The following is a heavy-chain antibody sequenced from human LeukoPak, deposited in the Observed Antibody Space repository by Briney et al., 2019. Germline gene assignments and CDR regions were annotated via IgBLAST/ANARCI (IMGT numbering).Heavy chain of an antibody. Sequence: SETLSLTCTVSGGSISSYYWSWIRQPPGKGLEWIGYIYYSGSTNYNPSLKSRVTISVDTSKNQFSLKPSSVTAADTAVYYCARHLGPRDGYNFSWFDPWGQGTLVTVSS. J-gene: IGHJ5*02. CDR1: GGSISSYY. CDR2: IYYSGST. CDR3: ARHLGPRDGYNFSWFDP. V-gene: IGHV4-59*08. D-gene: IGHD5-24*01.